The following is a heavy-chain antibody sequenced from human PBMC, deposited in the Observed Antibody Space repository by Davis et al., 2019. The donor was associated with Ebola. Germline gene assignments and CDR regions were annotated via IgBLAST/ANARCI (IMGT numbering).Heavy chain of an antibody. D-gene: IGHD3-3*01. CDR3: ARDRITISSFDL. Sequence: GGSLRLSCAASGFTFSSHAMHWVRPTPGKGMEWVSALSGSGGDTYYADSVKGRFTISRDNSKNTLYLQMNSLKAEDTAVYYCARDRITISSFDLWGRGTLVTFSS. CDR1: GFTFSSHA. V-gene: IGHV3-23*01. CDR2: LSGSGGDT. J-gene: IGHJ2*01.